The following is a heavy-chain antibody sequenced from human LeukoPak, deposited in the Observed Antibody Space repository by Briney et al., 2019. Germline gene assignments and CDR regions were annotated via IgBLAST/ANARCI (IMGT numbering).Heavy chain of an antibody. D-gene: IGHD3-3*01. J-gene: IGHJ5*02. CDR2: ISNSGSTI. Sequence: GGSLRLSCAASGFTFSDYYMFWIRQAPGKGLEWISYISNSGSTIYYADSVKGRFTISRDNAKNSLYLQMNSLRAEDTAVYYCARGHYDFWSGYPNWFDPWGQGTLVTVSS. CDR1: GFTFSDYY. V-gene: IGHV3-11*04. CDR3: ARGHYDFWSGYPNWFDP.